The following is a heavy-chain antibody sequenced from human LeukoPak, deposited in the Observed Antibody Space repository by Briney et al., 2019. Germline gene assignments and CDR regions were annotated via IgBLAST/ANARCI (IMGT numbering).Heavy chain of an antibody. V-gene: IGHV1-69*13. CDR1: GGTFNSYA. Sequence: SVKVSCKASGGTFNSYAISWVRQAPGQGLEWMGGIIPIFGTANYAQEFQGRVTITADESTSTAYMELSSLRSEDTAVYYCARGQAAKPNYYYMDVWGKGTTVTVSS. D-gene: IGHD2-2*01. CDR3: ARGQAAKPNYYYMDV. J-gene: IGHJ6*03. CDR2: IIPIFGTA.